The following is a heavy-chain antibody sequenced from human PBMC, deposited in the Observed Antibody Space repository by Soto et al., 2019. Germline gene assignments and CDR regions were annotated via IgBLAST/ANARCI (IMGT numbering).Heavy chain of an antibody. J-gene: IGHJ5*02. Sequence: SETLSLTCTVSGGSISSSSYYWGWIRQPPGKGLEWIGSIYYSGSTYYNPSLKSRVTISVDTSKNQFSLKLSSVTAADTAVYYCARGQQLVPGLLGPYSSSWGKETWGQGTLVTVSS. V-gene: IGHV4-39*01. CDR1: GGSISSSSYY. D-gene: IGHD6-13*01. CDR2: IYYSGST. CDR3: ARGQQLVPGLLGPYSSSWGKET.